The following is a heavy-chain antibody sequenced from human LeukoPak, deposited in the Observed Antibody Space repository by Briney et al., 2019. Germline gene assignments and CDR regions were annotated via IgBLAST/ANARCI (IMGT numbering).Heavy chain of an antibody. D-gene: IGHD2/OR15-2a*01. Sequence: GGSLRLSCAASGFTFSSYAMSWVRQAPGKGLEWVSAISGSGGSTYHADSVKGRFTISRDNAKNSLYLQMNSLRAEDTAVYYCARDALTYLDAFDIWGQGTMVTVSS. CDR1: GFTFSSYA. J-gene: IGHJ3*02. CDR2: ISGSGGST. V-gene: IGHV3-23*01. CDR3: ARDALTYLDAFDI.